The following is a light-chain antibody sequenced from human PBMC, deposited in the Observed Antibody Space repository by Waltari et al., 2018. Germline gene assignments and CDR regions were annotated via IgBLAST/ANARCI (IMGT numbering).Light chain of an antibody. Sequence: ETVMTQSPATLSVSPGERAPLSCRASQSCSSGLPWYQQKPGQAPRLLIYGASTRATGIPARFSGSGSGTEFTLTISSLQSEDFAVYYCQQYNNWPGTFGQGTKVEIK. CDR3: QQYNNWPGT. CDR1: QSCSSG. CDR2: GAS. V-gene: IGKV3-15*01. J-gene: IGKJ1*01.